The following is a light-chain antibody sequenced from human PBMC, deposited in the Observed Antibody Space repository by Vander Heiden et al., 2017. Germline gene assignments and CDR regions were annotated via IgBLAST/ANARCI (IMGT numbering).Light chain of an antibody. CDR2: GDT. CDR3: QSFDSSLSGYV. CDR1: SSNIGAGYD. Sequence: QSVLTQPPSVAGAPGQRVTISGTGSSSNIGAGYDVCWYQHLPGTVPKLLIYGDTNRPSGVPDRFSGSKSATSASLAITGLQAEDEADYYCQSFDSSLSGYVFGTGTKVTVL. J-gene: IGLJ1*01. V-gene: IGLV1-40*01.